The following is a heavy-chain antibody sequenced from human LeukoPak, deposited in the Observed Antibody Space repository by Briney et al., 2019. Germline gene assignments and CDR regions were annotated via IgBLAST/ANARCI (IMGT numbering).Heavy chain of an antibody. V-gene: IGHV1-18*01. J-gene: IGHJ3*02. D-gene: IGHD3-22*01. CDR2: ISAYDGNT. Sequence: PGASVKLSCTASGYTFSSYGISWVRQAPGQGLEWMGWISAYDGNTNYAQKLQGRVTMTTDTSTSTAYMELRSLRSDDTAVYYCARDDLGRGYFIGAFGIWGQGTMVTVSS. CDR3: ARDDLGRGYFIGAFGI. CDR1: GYTFSSYG.